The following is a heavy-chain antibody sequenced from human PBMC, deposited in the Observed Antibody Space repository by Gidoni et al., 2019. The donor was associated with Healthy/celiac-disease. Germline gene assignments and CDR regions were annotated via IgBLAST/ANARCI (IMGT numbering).Heavy chain of an antibody. CDR3: TTDAYYDFWSGYYPDFDY. CDR1: GFTFSNAW. J-gene: IGHJ4*02. D-gene: IGHD3-3*01. Sequence: EVQLVASGGGLVKPGGSLRLSCAASGFTFSNAWMSWVRQAQGKGREWVGRIKSKTDGGTTDYAAPVKGRFTISRDDSKNTLYLQMNSLKTEDTAVYYCTTDAYYDFWSGYYPDFDYWGQGTLVTVSS. CDR2: IKSKTDGGTT. V-gene: IGHV3-15*01.